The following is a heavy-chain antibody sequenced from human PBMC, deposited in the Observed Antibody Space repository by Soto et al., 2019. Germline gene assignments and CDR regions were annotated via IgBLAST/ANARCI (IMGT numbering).Heavy chain of an antibody. CDR3: ATGGDSSGYSYSKPNHFDY. CDR1: GFTFSSYA. Sequence: GGSLRLSCAASGFTFSSYAMSWVRQAPGKGLEWVSAISGSGGSTYYADSVKGRFTISRDNSKNTLYLQMNSLRAEDTAVYYCATGGDSSGYSYSKPNHFDYWGQGTLVTVSS. CDR2: ISGSGGST. V-gene: IGHV3-23*01. D-gene: IGHD3-22*01. J-gene: IGHJ4*02.